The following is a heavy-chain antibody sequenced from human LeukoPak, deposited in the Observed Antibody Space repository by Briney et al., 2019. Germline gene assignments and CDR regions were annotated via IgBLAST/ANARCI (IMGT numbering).Heavy chain of an antibody. Sequence: GGSLRLSCAASGFTFSSYGMHWVRQAPGKGLEWVAVISYDGSNKYYADSVKGRFTISRGNSKNTLYLQMNSLRAEDTAVYYCARDTAHSNYIFDPWGQGTLVTVSS. D-gene: IGHD4-4*01. V-gene: IGHV3-30*03. CDR2: ISYDGSNK. CDR1: GFTFSSYG. J-gene: IGHJ5*02. CDR3: ARDTAHSNYIFDP.